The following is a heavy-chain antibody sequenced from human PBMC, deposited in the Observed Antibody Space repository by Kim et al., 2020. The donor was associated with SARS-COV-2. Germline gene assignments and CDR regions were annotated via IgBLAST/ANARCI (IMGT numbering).Heavy chain of an antibody. V-gene: IGHV3-74*01. CDR2: VNRDGSTT. J-gene: IGHJ4*02. CDR3: ARETPVRGEYYFDY. Sequence: GGSLRLSCAASGFTFSSYWMHWVRQAPGKGLVWVSRVNRDGSTTNYAYSVKGRFTISRDNAKNTLYLQMNSLRAEDTAVYYCARETPVRGEYYFDYWGQGILVTVSS. CDR1: GFTFSSYW. D-gene: IGHD3-10*01.